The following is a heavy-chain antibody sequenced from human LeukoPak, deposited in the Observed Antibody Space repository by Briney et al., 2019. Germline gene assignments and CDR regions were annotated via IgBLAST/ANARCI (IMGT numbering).Heavy chain of an antibody. V-gene: IGHV3-7*01. CDR1: GFTFSTYW. J-gene: IGHJ4*02. CDR3: ARGYCSGGSCYGGGFDY. Sequence: GESLRLSCAASGFTFSTYWMSWVRQAPGKGLEWVANINQGGSEKYYVDSVKGRFTISRDNAKNSLDLQVNSLRVEDTAVYLCARGYCSGGSCYGGGFDYWGQGTLVTVSS. D-gene: IGHD2-15*01. CDR2: INQGGSEK.